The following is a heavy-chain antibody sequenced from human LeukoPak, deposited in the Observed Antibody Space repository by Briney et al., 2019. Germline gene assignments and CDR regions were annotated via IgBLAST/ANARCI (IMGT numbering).Heavy chain of an antibody. J-gene: IGHJ4*02. CDR2: TYYRSKWYN. CDR1: GDSVSSNNGA. Sequence: SQTLSPTCAISGDSVSSNNGAWNWIRQSPSRGLEWLGRTYYRSKWYNDYAESLISRITISPVTSKNQFSLQLYSVTPEDTAVYYCARDVGTTGWHTFDYWGQGTLVTVSS. V-gene: IGHV6-1*01. CDR3: ARDVGTTGWHTFDY. D-gene: IGHD3-9*01.